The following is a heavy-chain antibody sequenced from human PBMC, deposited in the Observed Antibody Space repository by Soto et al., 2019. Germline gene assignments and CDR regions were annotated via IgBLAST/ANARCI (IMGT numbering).Heavy chain of an antibody. D-gene: IGHD3-3*01. CDR3: ARGHYYDFWSRYSTWFDP. CDR1: AFPLRSYA. Sequence: GGSLRLSCAASAFPLRSYAMTWVRQAPGKGLEWVSTISVNDDNTYYADSVRGRFTISRDNSKNTVYLQMNSLRAEDSALYYCARGHYYDFWSRYSTWFDPWGQGTLVTVSS. J-gene: IGHJ5*02. CDR2: ISVNDDNT. V-gene: IGHV3-23*01.